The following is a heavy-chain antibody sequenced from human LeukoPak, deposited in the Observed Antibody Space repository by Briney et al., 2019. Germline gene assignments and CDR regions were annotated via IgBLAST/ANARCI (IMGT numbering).Heavy chain of an antibody. J-gene: IGHJ4*02. D-gene: IGHD3-16*01. CDR1: GFTFSSYE. V-gene: IGHV3-48*03. CDR2: ISSSGSTI. Sequence: PGGSLRLSCAASGFTFSSYEMNWVRQAPGKGLEWVSYISSSGSTIYYADSVKGRFTISRDNAKNSLYLQMNSLRAEDTAVYYCARENGDYVWGSPRYYFDYWGQGTLVTVSS. CDR3: ARENGDYVWGSPRYYFDY.